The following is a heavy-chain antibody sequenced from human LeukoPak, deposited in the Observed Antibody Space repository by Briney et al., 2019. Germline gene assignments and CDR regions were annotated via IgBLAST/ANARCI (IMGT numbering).Heavy chain of an antibody. CDR1: GFTFSSYS. D-gene: IGHD2-8*01. J-gene: IGHJ4*02. CDR2: ISSSSSSYI. CDR3: ARDPGGVMVYAIVYYFDY. V-gene: IGHV3-21*01. Sequence: PGGSLRLSCAASGFTFSSYSMNWVRQAPGKGLEWVSSISSSSSSYIYYADSVKGRFTISRDNAKNSLYLQMNSLRAEDTAVYYCARDPGGVMVYAIVYYFDYWGQGTLVTVSS.